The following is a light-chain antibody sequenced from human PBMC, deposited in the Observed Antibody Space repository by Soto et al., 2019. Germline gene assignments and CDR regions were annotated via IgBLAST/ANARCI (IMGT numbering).Light chain of an antibody. CDR2: KVS. J-gene: IGKJ5*01. Sequence: DFVMTQSPLSLPVTLGQPASISCRSNQSLVHSDGIAYFSWFQQRPGRSPRRLIYKVSNRDSGVPARFRGSGSGTDFALKISRVAAEDVGVYYCVQGTHSPITFGQGTRLEIK. V-gene: IGKV2-30*02. CDR1: QSLVHSDGIAY. CDR3: VQGTHSPIT.